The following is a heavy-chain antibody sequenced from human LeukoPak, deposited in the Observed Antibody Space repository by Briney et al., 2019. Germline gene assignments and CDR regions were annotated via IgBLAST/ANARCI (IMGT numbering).Heavy chain of an antibody. CDR2: ISSSSYI. CDR3: ARVEDTADNWFDP. Sequence: GGSLRLSCAASGFTFSSCSMNWVRQAPGKGLEWVSSISSSSYIYYADSVKGRFTISRDNAKNSLYLQMNSLRAEDTAVYYCARVEDTADNWFDPWGQGTLVTVSS. CDR1: GFTFSSCS. V-gene: IGHV3-21*01. J-gene: IGHJ5*02. D-gene: IGHD5-18*01.